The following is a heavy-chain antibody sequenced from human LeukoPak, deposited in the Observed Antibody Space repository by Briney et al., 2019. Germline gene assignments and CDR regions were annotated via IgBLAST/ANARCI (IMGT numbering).Heavy chain of an antibody. CDR3: ATTYYYDSSGTSYYFDY. Sequence: ASVKVSSKVSGYTLTELSMHWVRQAPGKGLEWMGGFDPEDGETIYAQKFQGRVTMTEDTSTDTAYMELSSLRSEDTAVYYCATTYYYDSSGTSYYFDYWGQGTLVTVSS. D-gene: IGHD3-22*01. CDR1: GYTLTELS. CDR2: FDPEDGET. V-gene: IGHV1-24*01. J-gene: IGHJ4*02.